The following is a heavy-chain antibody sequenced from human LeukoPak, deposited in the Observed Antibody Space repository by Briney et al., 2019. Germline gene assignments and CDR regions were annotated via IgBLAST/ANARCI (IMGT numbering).Heavy chain of an antibody. CDR3: ARDADLAVAADAFDI. V-gene: IGHV3-21*01. CDR1: GFTFSSYG. J-gene: IGHJ3*02. Sequence: GGSLRLSCAASGFTFSSYGMSWVRQAPGKGLEWVSSISSTSSYIYYADSLKGRFTISRDNAKNSLYLQMNSLRAEDTAVYYCARDADLAVAADAFDIWGQGTMVTVSS. CDR2: ISSTSSYI. D-gene: IGHD6-19*01.